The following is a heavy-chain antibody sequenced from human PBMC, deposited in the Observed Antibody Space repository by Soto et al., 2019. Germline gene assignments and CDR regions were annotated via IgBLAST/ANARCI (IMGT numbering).Heavy chain of an antibody. V-gene: IGHV1-2*02. CDR1: GYTFTGYY. CDR2: INPNSGGT. D-gene: IGHD3-3*01. CDR3: ASRPYFGVAFDY. J-gene: IGHJ4*02. Sequence: QVQLVQSGAEVKKPGASVKVSCKASGYTFTGYYMHWVRQAPGQGLEWMGWINPNSGGTNYAQKFQGRVTITADKSTSTAYMELSSLRSEDTAVYYCASRPYFGVAFDYWGQGTLVTVSS.